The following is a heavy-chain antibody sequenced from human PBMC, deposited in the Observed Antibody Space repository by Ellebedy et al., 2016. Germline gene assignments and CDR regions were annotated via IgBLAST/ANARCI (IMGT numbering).Heavy chain of an antibody. V-gene: IGHV1-18*04. CDR1: GYDFTGYG. Sequence: ASVKVSCXASGYDFTGYGINWVRQAPGQGLEWMGGIIPFYASATYAQKFKGRVTISADKSINTAYMEVTSLTSEDTAMYYCARAGGDYGDSPGYFDYWGQGTLVTVSS. J-gene: IGHJ4*02. CDR3: ARAGGDYGDSPGYFDY. D-gene: IGHD4-17*01. CDR2: IIPFYASA.